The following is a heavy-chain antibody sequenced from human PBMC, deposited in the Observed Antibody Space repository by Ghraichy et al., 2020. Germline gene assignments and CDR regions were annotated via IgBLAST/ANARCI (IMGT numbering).Heavy chain of an antibody. CDR1: GFTFSSYS. V-gene: IGHV3-48*01. Sequence: GESLNISCAASGFTFSSYSMNWVRQAPGKGLEWVSYISSSSSTIYYADSVKGRFTISRDNAKNSLYLQMNSLRAEDTAVYYCVREAQYGTFDYWGQGTLVTVSS. CDR3: VREAQYGTFDY. CDR2: ISSSSSTI. J-gene: IGHJ4*02. D-gene: IGHD4-17*01.